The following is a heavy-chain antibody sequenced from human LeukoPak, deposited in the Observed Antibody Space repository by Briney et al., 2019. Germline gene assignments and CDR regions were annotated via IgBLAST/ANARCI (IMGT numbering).Heavy chain of an antibody. CDR3: TRDSQLEWFYL. CDR2: IYYDGST. V-gene: IGHV4-39*07. J-gene: IGHJ5*01. D-gene: IGHD3-10*01. CDR1: GDSISRSSYY. Sequence: SEILSLTCSVSGDSISRSSYYWGWIRQPPGEGLEWIGTIYYDGSTYHNPSLKSRVTISVDASKDQFSLKLRSVTAADTAVYYCTRDSQLEWFYLWGQGTLVTVSS.